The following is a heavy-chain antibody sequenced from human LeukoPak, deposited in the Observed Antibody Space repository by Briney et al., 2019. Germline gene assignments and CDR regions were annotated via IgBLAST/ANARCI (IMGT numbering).Heavy chain of an antibody. V-gene: IGHV4-34*01. D-gene: IGHD2/OR15-2a*01. CDR2: INHSGST. CDR1: GGSFSGYY. CDR3: ARGIVIGGLDY. J-gene: IGHJ4*02. Sequence: PSETLSLTCAVYGGSFSGYYWSWIRQPPGKGLEWIGEINHSGSTNYNPSLKSRVTISVDTSKNQFSLKLSSVTAADTAVYYCARGIVIGGLDYWGQGTLVTVSS.